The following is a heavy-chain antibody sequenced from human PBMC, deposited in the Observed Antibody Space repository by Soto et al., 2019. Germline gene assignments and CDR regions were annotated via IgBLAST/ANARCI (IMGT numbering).Heavy chain of an antibody. J-gene: IGHJ6*02. CDR2: INSDGSST. V-gene: IGHV3-74*01. CDR1: GVPFSSYA. Sequence: PGGSLRLSCAASGVPFSSYAMHWVRQAPGKGLVWVSRINSDGSSTNYADSVKGRFTISRDNAKNTLYLQIDSLRAEDTAVYYCAREGFSYGYGYYYYNGMDVWGQGTTVTVSS. CDR3: AREGFSYGYGYYYYNGMDV. D-gene: IGHD5-18*01.